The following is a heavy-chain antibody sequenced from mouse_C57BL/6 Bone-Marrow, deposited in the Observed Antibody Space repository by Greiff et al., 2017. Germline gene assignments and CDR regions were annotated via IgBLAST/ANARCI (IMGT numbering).Heavy chain of an antibody. CDR3: ASPLYGSSPAWFAY. D-gene: IGHD1-1*01. CDR1: GYTFTSYG. V-gene: IGHV1-81*01. Sequence: QVQLQQPGAELVMPGASVKLSCKASGYTFTSYGISWVKQRTGQGLEWIGEIYPRSGNTYYNEKFKGKATLTADKSSSTAYMELRSLTSEDSAVYFCASPLYGSSPAWFAYWGQGTLVTVSA. CDR2: IYPRSGNT. J-gene: IGHJ3*01.